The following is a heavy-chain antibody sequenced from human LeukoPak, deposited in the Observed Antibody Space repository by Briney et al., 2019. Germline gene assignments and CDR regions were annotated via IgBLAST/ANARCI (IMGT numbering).Heavy chain of an antibody. CDR1: GFTFSSYA. D-gene: IGHD6-19*01. CDR3: ARTGIAVAGTSHMDV. J-gene: IGHJ6*02. CDR2: ISGSGGST. Sequence: GGSLRLSCAASGFTFSSYAMSWVRQAPGKGLEWVSAISGSGGSTYYADSVKGRFTISRHNSKNTLYLQMNSLRAEDTAVYYCARTGIAVAGTSHMDVWGQGTTVTVSS. V-gene: IGHV3-23*01.